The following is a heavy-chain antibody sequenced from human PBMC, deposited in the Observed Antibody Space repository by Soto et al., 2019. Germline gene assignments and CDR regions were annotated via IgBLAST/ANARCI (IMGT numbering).Heavy chain of an antibody. J-gene: IGHJ4*02. CDR3: ARDPKTSGGQHWAFNYFDS. V-gene: IGHV3-30-3*01. CDR1: GFSFSISP. D-gene: IGHD7-27*01. CDR2: ISYDGTNK. Sequence: QVQLVESGGGVVQPGRSLRLSCAASGFSFSISPMNWVRQAPGKGPEWVALISYDGTNKFYADSVKGRFTISRDNSKSTLYLQVDSLRPEYAAVYYCARDPKTSGGQHWAFNYFDSWGQGTLFTFSS.